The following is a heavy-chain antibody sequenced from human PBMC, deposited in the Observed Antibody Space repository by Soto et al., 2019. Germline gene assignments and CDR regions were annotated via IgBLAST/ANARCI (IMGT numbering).Heavy chain of an antibody. CDR1: GYTFTGYY. CDR3: ARVSFGSAPPLDY. D-gene: IGHD3-10*01. Sequence: ASVKVSCKASGYTFTGYYMHWVRQAPGQGLEWMGWINPNSGGTNYAQKFQGRVTMTRDTSISTAYMELSRLRSDDTAVYYCARVSFGSAPPLDYWVHGALVTVSS. CDR2: INPNSGGT. V-gene: IGHV1-2*02. J-gene: IGHJ4*01.